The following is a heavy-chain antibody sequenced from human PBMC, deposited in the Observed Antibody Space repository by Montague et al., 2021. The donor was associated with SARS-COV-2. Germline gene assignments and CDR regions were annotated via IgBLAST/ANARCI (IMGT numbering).Heavy chain of an antibody. V-gene: IGHV4-34*01. J-gene: IGHJ6*01. CDR2: ICLSGSS. CDR1: GGSFGGYY. Sequence: SETLSLTCAVYGGSFGGYYWSWTRHPKGKGLEWVGEICLSGSSIYNPSIKCRVTISVDTSKNQFSLKLSSVTAADTAVYYCARGRTGTTFYYYYYGLDSWGKVTPVT. CDR3: ARGRTGTTFYYYYYGLDS. D-gene: IGHD1-1*01.